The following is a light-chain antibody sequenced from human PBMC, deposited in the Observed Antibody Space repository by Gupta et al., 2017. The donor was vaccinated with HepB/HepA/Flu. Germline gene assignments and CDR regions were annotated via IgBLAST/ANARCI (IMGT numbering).Light chain of an antibody. V-gene: IGLV4-60*03. J-gene: IGLJ3*02. CDR2: LESSGNY. CDR3: ETWDISTQV. Sequence: QPVVTQTSYASASLGSSVKLTCTLSSAYRSYIIAWHQLQPGKAPRYLMKLESSGNYNKGSGVPDRFSGSSSGADRYLTISHLQAEDEADYYCETWDISTQVFGGGTKLTVL. CDR1: SAYRSYI.